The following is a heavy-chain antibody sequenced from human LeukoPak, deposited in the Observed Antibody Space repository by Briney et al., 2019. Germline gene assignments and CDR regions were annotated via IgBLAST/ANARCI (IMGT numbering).Heavy chain of an antibody. D-gene: IGHD5-18*01. J-gene: IGHJ4*02. CDR1: GFTFSSYS. Sequence: PGGSLRLSCAASGFTFSSYSMNWVRQAPGKGLEWVSSIIDNGGSTFYADSVKGRFTISRDNSKNTLYLQMNGLRAEDTAVYYCASRYSYTYVYWGQGTLVTVPS. CDR3: ASRYSYTYVY. CDR2: IIDNGGST. V-gene: IGHV3-23*01.